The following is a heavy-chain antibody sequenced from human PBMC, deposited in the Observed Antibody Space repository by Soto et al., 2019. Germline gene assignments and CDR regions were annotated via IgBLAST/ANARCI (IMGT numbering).Heavy chain of an antibody. CDR3: ARYYDFWTGLDF. D-gene: IGHD3-3*01. J-gene: IGHJ4*02. CDR2: MFYSGRA. CDR1: GASLKSDY. V-gene: IGHV4-59*12. Sequence: SETLSLTCTVSGASLKSDYWGWIRQPPGKGLEWIGYMFYSGRANYNPSLRSRAAISVDTSKNQFSLKVSSVTAADTAVYYCARYYDFWTGLDFWGQGILVTVSS.